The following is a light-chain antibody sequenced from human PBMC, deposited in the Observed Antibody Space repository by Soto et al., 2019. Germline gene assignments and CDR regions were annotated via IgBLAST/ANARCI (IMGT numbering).Light chain of an antibody. CDR3: QQYGSPPWA. Sequence: IVLTQSPGTLSLSPGERATLSCRASQSVGSNFLAWYQQKRGQAPRILIYAASNRASGIPDRFSGSGSGSEFTRTISRLEPEDFAVYYCQQYGSPPWAFGQGTRVEI. J-gene: IGKJ1*01. V-gene: IGKV3-20*01. CDR2: AAS. CDR1: QSVGSNF.